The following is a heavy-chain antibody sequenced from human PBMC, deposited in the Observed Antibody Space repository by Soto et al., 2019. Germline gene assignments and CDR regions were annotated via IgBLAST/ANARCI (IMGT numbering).Heavy chain of an antibody. Sequence: PGESLKISCKGSGYSFTSYWIGWVRQMPGKGLEWMGIIYPGDSDTRYSPSFQGQVTISADKSISTAYLQWSSLKASDTAMYYCAIPYCDYSRYYYYGMDVWGQGTTVTGSS. CDR2: IYPGDSDT. CDR3: AIPYCDYSRYYYYGMDV. CDR1: GYSFTSYW. J-gene: IGHJ6*02. D-gene: IGHD4-17*01. V-gene: IGHV5-51*01.